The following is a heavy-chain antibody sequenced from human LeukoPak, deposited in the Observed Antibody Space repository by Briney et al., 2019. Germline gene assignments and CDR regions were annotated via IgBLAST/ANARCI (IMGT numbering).Heavy chain of an antibody. V-gene: IGHV4-59*01. CDR2: IYYSGST. CDR1: GGSISGYY. CDR3: ARDRVGPEGSFDY. J-gene: IGHJ4*02. Sequence: SETLSLTCTVSGGSISGYYWSWIRQPPGKGLEWIGYIYYSGSTNYNPSLKSRVTMSVDTSKNQFSLKLSSVAAADTAVYYCARDRVGPEGSFDYWGQGTLVTVSS. D-gene: IGHD1-26*01.